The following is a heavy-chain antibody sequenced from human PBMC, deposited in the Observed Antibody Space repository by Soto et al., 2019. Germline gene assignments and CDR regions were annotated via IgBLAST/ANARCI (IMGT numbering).Heavy chain of an antibody. J-gene: IGHJ4*02. CDR1: GGSFSGYY. CDR3: ARGRGGPPYCSSTSCYGMYYFDY. Sequence: QVQLQQWGAGLLKPSETLSLTCAVYGGSFSGYYWSWIRQPPGKGLEWIGEINHSGSTNYNPSLKSRVTLSVDTSKNQFSLRLRSVTAADTAVYYCARGRGGPPYCSSTSCYGMYYFDYWGQGTLVTVSS. D-gene: IGHD2-2*01. CDR2: INHSGST. V-gene: IGHV4-34*01.